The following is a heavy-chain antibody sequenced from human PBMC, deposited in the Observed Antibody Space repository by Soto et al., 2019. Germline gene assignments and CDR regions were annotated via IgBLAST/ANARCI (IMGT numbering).Heavy chain of an antibody. CDR2: IYWDDDK. J-gene: IGHJ4*02. CDR3: AHSRDGYTPTVFAY. D-gene: IGHD6-25*01. V-gene: IGHV2-5*02. CDR1: GFSLSTSGVG. Sequence: QITLKESGPTLVQPTQPLTLTCTFSGFSLSTSGVGVGWIRQPPGKALEWLALIYWDDDKRYSPSLKNRLTITKASSKNQLAPTMTNMDPVDTATCYSAHSRDGYTPTVFAYWGQGTLVTVSS.